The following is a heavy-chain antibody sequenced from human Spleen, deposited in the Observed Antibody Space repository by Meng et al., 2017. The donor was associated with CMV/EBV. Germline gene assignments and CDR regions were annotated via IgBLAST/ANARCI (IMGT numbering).Heavy chain of an antibody. D-gene: IGHD2-21*01. CDR3: AKEGIGGFDH. CDR2: INGDGSST. J-gene: IGHJ4*02. CDR1: GFTFSSYW. Sequence: GESLKISCAASGFTFSSYWMHWVRQVPGKGLVWVSRINGDGSSTSNADSVKGRFTVSRDNAKNTLYLQMDSLRAEDTAVYYCAKEGIGGFDHWGQGTLVTVSS. V-gene: IGHV3-74*01.